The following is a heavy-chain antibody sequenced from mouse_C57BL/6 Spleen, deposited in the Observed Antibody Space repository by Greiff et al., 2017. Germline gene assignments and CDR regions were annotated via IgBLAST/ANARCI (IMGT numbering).Heavy chain of an antibody. V-gene: IGHV1-26*01. Sequence: EVQLQQSGPELVKPGASVKISCKASGYTFTDYYMNWVKQSHGKSLEWIGDINPNNGGTSYNQKFKGKATLTVDKSSSTAYMELRSLTSEDSAVYYCASERYGNWGYFDVWGTGTTVTVSS. CDR1: GYTFTDYY. CDR3: ASERYGNWGYFDV. D-gene: IGHD2-1*01. CDR2: INPNNGGT. J-gene: IGHJ1*03.